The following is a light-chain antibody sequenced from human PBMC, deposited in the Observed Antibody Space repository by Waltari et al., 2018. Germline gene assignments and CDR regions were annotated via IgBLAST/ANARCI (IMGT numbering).Light chain of an antibody. CDR3: QQRSNWSPALT. V-gene: IGKV3-11*01. CDR2: DAS. J-gene: IGKJ4*01. Sequence: EIVLTQSPATLSFSPGERATLPCRASQSVGNYLAWYQQKPGQAPRLLIYDASNRATGIPARFSGSGSGTDFTLTISSLEPEDFAVYYCQQRSNWSPALTFGGGTKVEIK. CDR1: QSVGNY.